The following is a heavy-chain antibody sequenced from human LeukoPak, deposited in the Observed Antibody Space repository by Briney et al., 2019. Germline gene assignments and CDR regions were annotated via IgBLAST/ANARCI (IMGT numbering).Heavy chain of an antibody. CDR2: ISAYNGST. CDR1: GYTFTSYG. V-gene: IGHV1-18*01. J-gene: IGHJ6*03. Sequence: ASVKVSCKASGYTFTSYGISWVRQAPGQGREGMGWISAYNGSTNYAQKLQGRGTMTTDTSTSTAYMELRSLRSDDTAVYYCARDRGEYYYDSSGYYYWSGPYYYYMDVWGKGTTVTVSS. CDR3: ARDRGEYYYDSSGYYYWSGPYYYYMDV. D-gene: IGHD3-22*01.